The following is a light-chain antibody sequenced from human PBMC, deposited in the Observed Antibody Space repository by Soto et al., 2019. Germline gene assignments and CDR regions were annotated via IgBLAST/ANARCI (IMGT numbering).Light chain of an antibody. V-gene: IGLV1-40*01. J-gene: IGLJ1*01. Sequence: QSVLTQPPSVSAAPGQKVTISCSGSSSNIGNNYVSCYQQRPGTAPKLLIFGNINRPSGVPDRFSGSKSGTSASLAITGLQAEDEGDYYCQSYDSTLSARYVFGTGTKVTVL. CDR1: SSNIGNNY. CDR2: GNI. CDR3: QSYDSTLSARYV.